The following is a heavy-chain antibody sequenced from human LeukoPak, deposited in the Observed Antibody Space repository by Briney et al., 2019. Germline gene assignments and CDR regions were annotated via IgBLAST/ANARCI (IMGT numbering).Heavy chain of an antibody. CDR1: GYSFTTYW. CDR2: IYPGDSDS. V-gene: IGHV5-51*01. J-gene: IGHJ4*02. Sequence: GESLKISCKGSGYSFTTYWIGWVRQMPGQGPEWMGIIYPGDSDSRYSPSFQGQVTISADKSVNTAYLQWGSLKAADTAMYYCARHRPPGSSSCSHFDLWGQGTLVTVSS. D-gene: IGHD3-10*01. CDR3: ARHRPPGSSSCSHFDL.